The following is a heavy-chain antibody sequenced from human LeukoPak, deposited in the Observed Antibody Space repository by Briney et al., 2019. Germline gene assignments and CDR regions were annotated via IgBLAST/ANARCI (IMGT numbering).Heavy chain of an antibody. V-gene: IGHV3-53*01. CDR2: IYSGGST. Sequence: GGSLRLSCAASGFTVNSNYMSWVRQAPGKGLEWVSVIYSGGSTYYADSVKGRFTISRDNSKNTLYLQMNSLRAEDTAVYYCARALSGAFDTWGQGTMVTVSS. D-gene: IGHD2/OR15-2a*01. J-gene: IGHJ3*02. CDR3: ARALSGAFDT. CDR1: GFTVNSNY.